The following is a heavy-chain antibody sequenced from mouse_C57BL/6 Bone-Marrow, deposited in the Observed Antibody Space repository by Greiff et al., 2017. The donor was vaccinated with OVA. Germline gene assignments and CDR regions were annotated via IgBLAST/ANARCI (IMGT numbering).Heavy chain of an antibody. CDR3: TTYYGSSYAWFAY. CDR2: IDPENGDT. D-gene: IGHD1-1*01. V-gene: IGHV14-4*01. J-gene: IGHJ3*01. CDR1: GFNIKDDY. Sequence: EVQLQQSGAELVRPGASVKLSCTASGFNIKDDYMHWVKQRPEQGLEWIGWIDPENGDTEYASKFQGKATITAATSSNTAYLQLSSLTSEDTAVYYCTTYYGSSYAWFAYWGQGTLVTVSA.